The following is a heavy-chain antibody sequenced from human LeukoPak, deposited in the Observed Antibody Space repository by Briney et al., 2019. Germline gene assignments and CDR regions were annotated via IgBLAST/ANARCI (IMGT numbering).Heavy chain of an antibody. CDR1: GGSISTNSYY. J-gene: IGHJ3*02. V-gene: IGHV4-39*01. CDR3: AGRDPRNRDAFDI. D-gene: IGHD1-14*01. Sequence: PSETLSLTCTVSGGSISTNSYYWGWIRQPLGKGLEWIGSIFYSGTTYYNPSLKSRVTISVDTSKNQFSLKLSSVTAADTTVYYCAGRDPRNRDAFDIWGQGTMVTVSS. CDR2: IFYSGTT.